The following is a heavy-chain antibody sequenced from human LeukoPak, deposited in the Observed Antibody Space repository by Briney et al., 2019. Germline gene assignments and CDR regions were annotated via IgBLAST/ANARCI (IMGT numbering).Heavy chain of an antibody. CDR3: ARDPYNGAYSEGYYYYYMDV. CDR1: RFTFSSYS. J-gene: IGHJ6*03. D-gene: IGHD1-1*01. Sequence: PGGSLRLSCAASRFTFSSYSMNWVRQAPGKGLEWVSSISSSGSYIYYADSVKGRFTISRDNAKNSLYLQMNSLRVEDTAIYYCARDPYNGAYSEGYYYYYMDVWGKGTTVTVSS. CDR2: ISSSGSYI. V-gene: IGHV3-21*01.